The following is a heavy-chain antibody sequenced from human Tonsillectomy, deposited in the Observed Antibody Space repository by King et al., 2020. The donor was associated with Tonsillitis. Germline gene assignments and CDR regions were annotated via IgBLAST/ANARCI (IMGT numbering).Heavy chain of an antibody. CDR3: AKTYDFGASSDY. CDR1: GFTFSSYG. D-gene: IGHD3-3*01. Sequence: VQLVESGGGVVQPGRSLRLSCAASGFTFSSYGMHWVRQAPGKGLEWGAVISYDGSNKYYADSVKGRFTISRDNSKNTLYLQMNSLRAEDTAVYYCAKTYDFGASSDYWGQGTLVTVSS. V-gene: IGHV3-30*18. J-gene: IGHJ4*02. CDR2: ISYDGSNK.